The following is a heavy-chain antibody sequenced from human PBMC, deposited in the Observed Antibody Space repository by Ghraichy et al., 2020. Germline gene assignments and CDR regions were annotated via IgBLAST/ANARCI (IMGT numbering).Heavy chain of an antibody. V-gene: IGHV3-21*01. Sequence: GESLNISCAASGFTFSSYSMNWVRQAPGKGLEWVSSISSSSSYIYYADSVKGRFTISRDNAKNSLYLQMNSLRAEDTAVYYCARTQYSGYDSSLRGAFDIWGQGTMVTVSS. CDR3: ARTQYSGYDSSLRGAFDI. D-gene: IGHD5-12*01. J-gene: IGHJ3*02. CDR2: ISSSSSYI. CDR1: GFTFSSYS.